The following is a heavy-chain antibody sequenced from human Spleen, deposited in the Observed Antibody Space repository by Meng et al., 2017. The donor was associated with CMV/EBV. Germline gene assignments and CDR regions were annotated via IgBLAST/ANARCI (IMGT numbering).Heavy chain of an antibody. CDR3: ARSRTRYYFDY. D-gene: IGHD1-14*01. J-gene: IGHJ4*02. CDR1: GFTFSDYY. V-gene: IGHV3-53*01. CDR2: IYSGGST. Sequence: VQLVESGGGLVKPGGSLRLSCAASGFTFSDYYMSWVRQAPGKGLEWVSVIYSGGSTYYADSVKGRFTISRDNSKNTLYLQMNSLRAEDTAVYYCARSRTRYYFDYWGQGTLVTVSS.